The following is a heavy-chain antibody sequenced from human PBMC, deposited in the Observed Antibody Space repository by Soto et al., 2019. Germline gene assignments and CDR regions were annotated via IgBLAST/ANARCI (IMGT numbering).Heavy chain of an antibody. CDR1: GFTFSSYA. D-gene: IGHD2-2*01. V-gene: IGHV3-23*01. Sequence: EVQLLESGGGLVQPGGSLRLSCAASGFTFSSYAMSWVRQAPGKGLEWVSTMSGSGGYTYYADSVEGRFAISRDNSKNTLYLPMADLRDEDTAVYYCATFRFCTSTSCYGREGGFWGQGTLVTVSS. J-gene: IGHJ4*02. CDR3: ATFRFCTSTSCYGREGGF. CDR2: MSGSGGYT.